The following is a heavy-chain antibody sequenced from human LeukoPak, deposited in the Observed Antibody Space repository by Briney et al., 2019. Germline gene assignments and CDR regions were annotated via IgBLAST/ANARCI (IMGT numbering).Heavy chain of an antibody. Sequence: SQTLSLTCTVSGGPISSGGYYWSWIRQHPGKGLEWIGYIYYSGSTYYNPSLKSRVTISVDTSKNQFSLKLSSVTAADTAVYYCARRWMVRGVEYPPIFDYWGRGTLVTVSS. J-gene: IGHJ4*02. CDR2: IYYSGST. CDR3: ARRWMVRGVEYPPIFDY. V-gene: IGHV4-31*03. D-gene: IGHD3-10*01. CDR1: GGPISSGGYY.